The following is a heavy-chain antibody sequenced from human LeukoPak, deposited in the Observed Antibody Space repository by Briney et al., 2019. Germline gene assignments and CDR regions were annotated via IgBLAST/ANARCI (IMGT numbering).Heavy chain of an antibody. J-gene: IGHJ4*02. CDR3: AKGAGYSGHDLSSYFDY. Sequence: QTGGSLRLSCAASGFTFSNAWMSWVRQAPGKGLEWVSAISGSAGGTYYADSVKGRFTISRDNSKNTLYLLMHSLRAEDTAVYYCAKGAGYSGHDLSSYFDYWGQGILVTVSS. CDR1: GFTFSNAW. CDR2: ISGSAGGT. V-gene: IGHV3-23*01. D-gene: IGHD5-12*01.